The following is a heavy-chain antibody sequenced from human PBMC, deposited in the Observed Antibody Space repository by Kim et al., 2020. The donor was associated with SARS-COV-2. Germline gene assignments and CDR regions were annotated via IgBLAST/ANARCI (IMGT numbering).Heavy chain of an antibody. CDR3: AIPNGCLPFDH. CDR2: N. Sequence: NYNADSVTGRFTISRDNSTHTRYLQMNSMRVEDTALYYCAIPNGCLPFDHWGQGTLVTVAS. D-gene: IGHD2-21*01. V-gene: IGHV3-30*01. J-gene: IGHJ4*02.